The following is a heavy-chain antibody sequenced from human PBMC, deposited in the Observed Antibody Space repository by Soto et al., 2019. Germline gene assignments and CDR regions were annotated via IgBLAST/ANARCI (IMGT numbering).Heavy chain of an antibody. J-gene: IGHJ4*02. CDR2: IYYSGST. CDR3: ARGGNYCDYLTDY. D-gene: IGHD4-17*01. V-gene: IGHV4-59*12. Sequence: SETLSLTCTVSGGSISSYYWSWIRQPPGKGLEWIGYIYYSGSTNYNPSLKSRVTISVDTSKNQFSLKLSSVTAADTAVYYCARGGNYCDYLTDYWGQGTLVTVSS. CDR1: GGSISSYY.